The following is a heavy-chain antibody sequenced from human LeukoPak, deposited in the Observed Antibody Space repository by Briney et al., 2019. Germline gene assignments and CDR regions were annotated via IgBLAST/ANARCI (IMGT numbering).Heavy chain of an antibody. CDR1: GYTLTSHY. J-gene: IGHJ4*02. CDR2: INPSGGST. D-gene: IGHD3-22*01. CDR3: ARYVGYYYDY. Sequence: VASVKVSCKASGYTLTSHYMHWVRQAPGQGLEWMGKINPSGGSTSYAQKFQGRVTMTRDTSTSTAYMELSSLRSEDTAVYYCARYVGYYYDYWGQGTLVTVSS. V-gene: IGHV1-46*01.